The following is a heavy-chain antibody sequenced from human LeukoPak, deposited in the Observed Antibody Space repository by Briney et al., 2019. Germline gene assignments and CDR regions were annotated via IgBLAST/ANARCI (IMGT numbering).Heavy chain of an antibody. D-gene: IGHD6-13*01. CDR1: GFTFSSYS. Sequence: GGSLRLSCAASGFTFSSYSMNWVRQAPGKGLEWVSSISSSSSYIYYADSVKGRFTISRDNAKNSLYLQMNSLRAEDTAVYYCARGSRSSWYYFDYWGQGTLVTVSS. CDR3: ARGSRSSWYYFDY. J-gene: IGHJ4*02. V-gene: IGHV3-21*01. CDR2: ISSSSSYI.